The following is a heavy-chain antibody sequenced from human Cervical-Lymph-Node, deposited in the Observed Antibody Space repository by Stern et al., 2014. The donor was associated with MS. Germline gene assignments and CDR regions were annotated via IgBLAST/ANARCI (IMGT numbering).Heavy chain of an antibody. CDR2: IYHSGYT. Sequence: VQLVESGPGLVKPSGTLSLTCAVSGGSIISNNWWTWVRQPPGKGLEWIGYIYHSGYTNYNPSLKSRVAMSVDKSKAQFSLKLSSVTAADTAVYYCVRAAPVGIMDVWGQGTAVTVSS. CDR1: GGSIISNNW. V-gene: IGHV4-4*02. CDR3: VRAAPVGIMDV. D-gene: IGHD2-15*01. J-gene: IGHJ6*02.